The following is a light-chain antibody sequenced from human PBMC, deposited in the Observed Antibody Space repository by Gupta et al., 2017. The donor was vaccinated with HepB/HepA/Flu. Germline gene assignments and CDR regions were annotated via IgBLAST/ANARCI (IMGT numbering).Light chain of an antibody. CDR3: QHRNSSPLT. CDR1: QGISSY. Sequence: DIQLTQSPSFLSASVGDRVTITCRASQGISSYLAWYQQKPGKAPELLIYAASTLQSGVPSRFSGSGSGTEFTLTISSLQPEDFATYYCQHRNSSPLTFGQGTQVEI. CDR2: AAS. V-gene: IGKV1-9*01. J-gene: IGKJ5*01.